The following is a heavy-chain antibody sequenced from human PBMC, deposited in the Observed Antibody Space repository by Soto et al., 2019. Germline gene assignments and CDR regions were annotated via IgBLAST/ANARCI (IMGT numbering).Heavy chain of an antibody. D-gene: IGHD3-9*01. CDR3: ARSTYYDILTGSYYYYAMDV. CDR1: GFTVGSNY. Sequence: GGSLRLSCAASGFTVGSNYMSWVRQAPGKWLEWVSVIYSEGTPYYADSVKGRFTISRENSNNTLYLHMNNLRAEDTAVYYCARSTYYDILTGSYYYYAMDVWGQGXLVTVS. CDR2: IYSEGTP. V-gene: IGHV3-53*01. J-gene: IGHJ6*02.